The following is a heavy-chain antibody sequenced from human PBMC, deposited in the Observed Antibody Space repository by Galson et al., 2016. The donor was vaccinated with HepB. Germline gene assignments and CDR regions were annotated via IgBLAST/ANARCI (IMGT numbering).Heavy chain of an antibody. CDR3: AREVGGPLLHDFGGYNWLDP. J-gene: IGHJ5*02. CDR2: IYYDGSSE. CDR1: GFLFRTHG. D-gene: IGHD3-10*01. Sequence: SLRLSCAASGFLFRTHGMHWVRQAPGKGLEWVALIYYDGSSEYFADSVKGRFTISRDNSKNTLFLQMNNLRVEDTAVYFCAREVGGPLLHDFGGYNWLDPWGQGTLVTVSS. V-gene: IGHV3-33*01.